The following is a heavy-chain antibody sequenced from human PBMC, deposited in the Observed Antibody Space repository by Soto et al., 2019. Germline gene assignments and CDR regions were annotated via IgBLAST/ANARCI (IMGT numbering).Heavy chain of an antibody. J-gene: IGHJ4*02. Sequence: EVQLVESGGGLVQPGGSLRLSCAASGLPFSSQFMSWIRQAPGRGLEWVAKINPDGSNEHYVDPVKGRFTVSRDNTKNSLFLQMTGLRVEDTAVYYCARENWWRLDYWGQGNLVTVSS. V-gene: IGHV3-7*04. CDR1: GLPFSSQF. D-gene: IGHD2-15*01. CDR2: INPDGSNE. CDR3: ARENWWRLDY.